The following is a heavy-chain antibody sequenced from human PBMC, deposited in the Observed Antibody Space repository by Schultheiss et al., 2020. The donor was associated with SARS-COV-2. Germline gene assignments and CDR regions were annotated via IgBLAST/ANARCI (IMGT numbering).Heavy chain of an antibody. CDR3: ARVRARTDLYYYGSGTTGEFDY. Sequence: GGSLRLSCAASGFTFSSYAMSWVRQAPGKGLEWVSAISGSGGSTYYADSVKGRFTISRDNSKNTLYLQMNSLRAEDTAVYYCARVRARTDLYYYGSGTTGEFDYWGQGTLVTVSS. CDR1: GFTFSSYA. J-gene: IGHJ4*02. V-gene: IGHV3-23*01. D-gene: IGHD3-10*01. CDR2: ISGSGGST.